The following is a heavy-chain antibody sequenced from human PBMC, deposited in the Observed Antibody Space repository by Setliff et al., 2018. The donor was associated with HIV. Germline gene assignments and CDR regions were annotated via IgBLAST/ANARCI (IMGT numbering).Heavy chain of an antibody. Sequence: SVKVSCKSSGGTFSSYGVTWVRQAPGQGLEWMGGVIPLFGTEKVAQKFQGRVTITADESTNTAYMELSSLGSEDTAIYYCARPAVLISTDYYYYMDVWGQGTTVTVSS. V-gene: IGHV1-69*13. CDR3: ARPAVLISTDYYYYMDV. CDR2: VIPLFGTE. D-gene: IGHD6-19*01. J-gene: IGHJ6*02. CDR1: GGTFSSYG.